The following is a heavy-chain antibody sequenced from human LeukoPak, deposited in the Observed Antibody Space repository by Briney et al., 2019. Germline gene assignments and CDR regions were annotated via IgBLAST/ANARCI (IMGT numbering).Heavy chain of an antibody. D-gene: IGHD5-12*01. CDR3: ARDRSSGYDYYYFDY. CDR2: INPNSGGT. J-gene: IGHJ4*02. V-gene: IGHV1-2*02. Sequence: ASVKVSCRASGYTFTGYYMHWVRQAPGQGLEWMGWINPNSGGTNYAQKFKGRVTMTRDTSISTAYMELSRLRSDDTAVYYCARDRSSGYDYYYFDYWGQGTLVTVSS. CDR1: GYTFTGYY.